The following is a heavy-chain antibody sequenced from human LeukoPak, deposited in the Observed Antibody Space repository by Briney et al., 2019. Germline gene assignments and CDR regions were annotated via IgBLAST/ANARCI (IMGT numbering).Heavy chain of an antibody. V-gene: IGHV4-59*13. CDR2: IYYSGAT. CDR3: ARAQYSGSCFDY. D-gene: IGHD1-26*01. J-gene: IGHJ4*03. Sequence: KSSETLSLTCTVSVGSISGYFWSWVRQAPGTGLDWIGHIYYSGATNYNPSLRSRVTISVDTSKNQFSLKLRSVTAADTAVYYCARAQYSGSCFDYRGQGTLVTVSS. CDR1: VGSISGYF.